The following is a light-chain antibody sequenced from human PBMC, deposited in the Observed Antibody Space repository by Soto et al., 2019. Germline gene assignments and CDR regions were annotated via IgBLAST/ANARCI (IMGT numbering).Light chain of an antibody. CDR1: SGYSNYK. CDR3: GADHGSGSNCARHVV. Sequence: QTVVTQPPSASASLGASVTLTCTLSSGYSNYKVDWYQQRPGKGPRFVMRVGTGGIVGSKGDGIPDRFSVLGSGLNRYLTIKNIQEEDESDYHCGADHGSGSNCARHVVFGGGTKVTVL. J-gene: IGLJ2*01. CDR2: VGTGGIVG. V-gene: IGLV9-49*01.